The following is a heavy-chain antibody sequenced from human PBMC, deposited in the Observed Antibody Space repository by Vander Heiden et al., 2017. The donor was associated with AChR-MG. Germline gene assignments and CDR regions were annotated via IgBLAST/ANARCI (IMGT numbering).Heavy chain of an antibody. Sequence: QVQLVESGGGLVKPGGALGLSCAASGFTFSDYSMTWIRQAPGKGLEWVSYMSNSGTTIYHADSVKGRFTISRDNAKNSLFLQMNSLRAEDTAVYYCARDYYDSRGSHNGLDYWGQGTLVTVSS. CDR1: GFTFSDYS. D-gene: IGHD3-22*01. CDR2: MSNSGTTI. CDR3: ARDYYDSRGSHNGLDY. J-gene: IGHJ4*02. V-gene: IGHV3-11*01.